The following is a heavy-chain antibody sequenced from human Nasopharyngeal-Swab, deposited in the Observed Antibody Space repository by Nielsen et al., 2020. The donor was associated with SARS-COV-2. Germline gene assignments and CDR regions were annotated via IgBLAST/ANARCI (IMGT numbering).Heavy chain of an antibody. J-gene: IGHJ4*02. Sequence: GESLKISCAASGFTFSSYGMHWVRQAPGKGLEWVAVIWYDGSNKYYADSVKGRFTISRDNAKNSLYLQMNSLRAEDTAVYYCARAFPGSSGWYPFDYWGQGTLVTVSS. D-gene: IGHD6-19*01. CDR3: ARAFPGSSGWYPFDY. V-gene: IGHV3-33*01. CDR1: GFTFSSYG. CDR2: IWYDGSNK.